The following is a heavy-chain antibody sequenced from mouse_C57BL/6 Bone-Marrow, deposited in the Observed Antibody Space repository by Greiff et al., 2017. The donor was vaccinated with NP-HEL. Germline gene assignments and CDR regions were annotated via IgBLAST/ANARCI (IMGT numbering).Heavy chain of an antibody. Sequence: EVNVVESGGGLVKPGGSLKLSCAASGFTFSSYAMSWVRQTPEKRLEWVATISDGGSYTYYPDNVKGRFTISRDNAKNNLYLQMSHLKSEDTAMYYCARERVFTTVVAPRAMDYWGQGTSVTVSS. D-gene: IGHD1-1*01. V-gene: IGHV5-4*01. CDR1: GFTFSSYA. CDR3: ARERVFTTVVAPRAMDY. CDR2: ISDGGSYT. J-gene: IGHJ4*01.